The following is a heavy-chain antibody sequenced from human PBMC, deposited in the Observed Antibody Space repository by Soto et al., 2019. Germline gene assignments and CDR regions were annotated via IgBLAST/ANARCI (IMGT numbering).Heavy chain of an antibody. D-gene: IGHD3-16*01. CDR1: GFSLSSHS. V-gene: IGHV3-7*01. CDR3: ARLLGDVTTYDS. Sequence: EVHLVESGGGLVQRGGSLRVSCAASGFSLSSHSMSWVRQARGKGLEWVASIKFDGSAEFYVDSVKGRFTISRDHAKNILYLQMDNLRDEDTAVYYCARLLGDVTTYDSWGQGTLVTVSS. J-gene: IGHJ4*02. CDR2: IKFDGSAE.